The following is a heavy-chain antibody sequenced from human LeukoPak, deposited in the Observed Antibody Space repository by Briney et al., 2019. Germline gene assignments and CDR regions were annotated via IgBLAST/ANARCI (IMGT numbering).Heavy chain of an antibody. CDR1: GGSFSGYY. CDR3: ARGNGRGWFLRPTDY. V-gene: IGHV4-34*01. J-gene: IGHJ4*02. CDR2: INHSGSA. Sequence: SETLSLTCAVYGGSFSGYYWSWIRQPPGKGLEWIGEINHSGSANYNPSLKSRVTISVDTSKNQFSLKLSSVTAADTAVYYCARGNGRGWFLRPTDYWGQGTLVTVSS. D-gene: IGHD6-19*01.